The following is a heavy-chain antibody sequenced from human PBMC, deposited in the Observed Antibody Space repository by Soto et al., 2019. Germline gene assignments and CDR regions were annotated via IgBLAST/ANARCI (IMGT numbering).Heavy chain of an antibody. CDR2: IYWDDDK. Sequence: QITLKESGPPLVKPTQTLTLTCTFSGFSFSTYGVGVGWIRQPPEKALEWLAVIYWDDDKAYSPSLKSRLTTTTDTSKNQVVLILTNVDPVDTATYYCAYVFCRDINHYFDYWGQGSLVTVSS. V-gene: IGHV2-5*02. CDR3: AYVFCRDINHYFDY. CDR1: GFSFSTYGVG. D-gene: IGHD2-21*01. J-gene: IGHJ4*02.